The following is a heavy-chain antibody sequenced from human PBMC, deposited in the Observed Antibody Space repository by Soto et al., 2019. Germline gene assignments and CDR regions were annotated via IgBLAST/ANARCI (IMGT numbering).Heavy chain of an antibody. D-gene: IGHD5-18*01. J-gene: IGHJ6*02. Sequence: ASVKVSCKASGGTFSSYAISWVRQAPGQGLEWMGGIIPIFGTANYAQKFQGRVTITADESTSTAYMELSSLRSEDTAVYYCATYLGVADTAMVKLYYYAMDVWGQGTTVTVSS. CDR2: IIPIFGTA. V-gene: IGHV1-69*13. CDR1: GGTFSSYA. CDR3: ATYLGVADTAMVKLYYYAMDV.